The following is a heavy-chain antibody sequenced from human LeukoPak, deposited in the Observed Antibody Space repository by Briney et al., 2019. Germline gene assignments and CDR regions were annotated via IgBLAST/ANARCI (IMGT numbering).Heavy chain of an antibody. D-gene: IGHD4-17*01. V-gene: IGHV1-2*06. CDR3: ARDPYGDYGYYYGMDV. CDR2: INPNSGGT. J-gene: IGHJ6*02. Sequence: ASVKVSCKASGYTFTGYYMHWVRQAPGQGLEWMGRINPNSGGTNYAQKFQGRVTITADESTSTAYMELSSLRSEDTAVYYCARDPYGDYGYYYGMDVWGQGTTVTVSS. CDR1: GYTFTGYY.